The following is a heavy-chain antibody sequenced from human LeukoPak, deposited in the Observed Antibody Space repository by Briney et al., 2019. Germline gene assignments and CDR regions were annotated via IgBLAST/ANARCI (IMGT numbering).Heavy chain of an antibody. Sequence: SETLSLTCTVSGGSISSSSYYWGWIRQPPGKGLEWIGSIYYSGSTYYNPSLKSRVTISVDTSKNQFSLKLSSVTAADTAVYYCARGPTSRGVAFGYWGQGTLVTVSS. J-gene: IGHJ4*02. D-gene: IGHD2-15*01. CDR3: ARGPTSRGVAFGY. V-gene: IGHV4-39*07. CDR2: IYYSGST. CDR1: GGSISSSSYY.